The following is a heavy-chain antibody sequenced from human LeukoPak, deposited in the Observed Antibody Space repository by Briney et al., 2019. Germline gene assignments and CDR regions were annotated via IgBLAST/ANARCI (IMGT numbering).Heavy chain of an antibody. D-gene: IGHD2-15*01. V-gene: IGHV1-69*04. CDR1: GGIFSSYA. J-gene: IGHJ6*02. CDR2: IISIFGIA. CDR3: ASVVVVAATPGYSYGYDYYYGMDV. Sequence: ASVKVSCKASGGIFSSYAISWVRQAPGQGLEWMGRIISIFGIANYAQKFQGRVTITADNSTRTAYMELSSLRSEDTAVYYCASVVVVAATPGYSYGYDYYYGMDVWGQGPTVTVSS.